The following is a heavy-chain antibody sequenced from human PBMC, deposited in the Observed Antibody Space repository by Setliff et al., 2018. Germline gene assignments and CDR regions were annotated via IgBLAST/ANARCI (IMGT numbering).Heavy chain of an antibody. V-gene: IGHV4-30-4*08. J-gene: IGHJ3*02. D-gene: IGHD1-1*01. CDR1: GGSISSGDYY. CDR2: IYYSGST. Sequence: SETLSLTCTGSGGSISSGDYYWSWIRQPPGKGLEWIGYIYYSGSTYYNPSLKSRVTISVDTSKNQFSLKLSSVTAADTAVYYCAREAPGYAFGIWGQGTMVTVSS. CDR3: AREAPGYAFGI.